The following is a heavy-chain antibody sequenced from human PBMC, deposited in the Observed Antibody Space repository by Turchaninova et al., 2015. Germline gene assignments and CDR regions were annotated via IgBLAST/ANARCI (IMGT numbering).Heavy chain of an antibody. CDR3: VKSYFVTDGKYYAEFD. D-gene: IGHD3-22*01. CDR1: GFTFNTYI. Sequence: EVQLVESGGGLVQPGGSLRLSCSASGFTFNTYIMNWVRQAPGKGLQYVSIISHNGLNTYYAGSVKDRFTITRDNSKKTIYLQMTSLRPEDTAVYYCVKSYFVTDGKYYAEFDWGQGTLVTVSS. V-gene: IGHV3-64D*06. CDR2: ISHNGLNT. J-gene: IGHJ4*02.